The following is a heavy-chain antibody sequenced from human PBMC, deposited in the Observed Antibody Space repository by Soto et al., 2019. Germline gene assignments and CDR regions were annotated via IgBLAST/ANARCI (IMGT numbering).Heavy chain of an antibody. CDR3: AKLVHYDIVTGIEYFHH. CDR2: ISGSARST. CDR1: GFTFSSYA. V-gene: IGHV3-23*01. J-gene: IGHJ1*01. D-gene: IGHD3-9*01. Sequence: EVQLLESGGGLVQPGGSLRLSCAASGFTFSSYAMSWVRRAPGKGLEWVSAISGSARSTKYEDSVKGRFTISRDNSKNTLFLQMSSLRAEDTAVYYCAKLVHYDIVTGIEYFHHWAQGTLVTVSS.